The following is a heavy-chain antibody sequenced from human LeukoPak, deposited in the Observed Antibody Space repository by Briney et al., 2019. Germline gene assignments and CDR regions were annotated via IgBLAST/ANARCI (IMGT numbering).Heavy chain of an antibody. J-gene: IGHJ3*02. D-gene: IGHD3-10*01. CDR2: IWYDGSNK. V-gene: IGHV3-33*01. Sequence: GRSLRLSCAASGFTFSSYGMHWVRQAPGKGLEWVAVIWYDGSNKYYADSVKGRFTISRDNSKNTLYLQMNSLRAEDTAVYYCARVRGSGSYYHPIDAFDIWGQGTMVTVSS. CDR1: GFTFSSYG. CDR3: ARVRGSGSYYHPIDAFDI.